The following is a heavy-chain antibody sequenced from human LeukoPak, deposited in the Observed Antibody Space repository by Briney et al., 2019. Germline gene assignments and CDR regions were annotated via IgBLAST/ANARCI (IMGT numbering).Heavy chain of an antibody. D-gene: IGHD3-22*01. J-gene: IGHJ5*02. Sequence: ASETLSLTCTVSGGSISSGGYYWSWIRQHPGKGLEWTGYIYYSGSTYYNPSLKSRVTISVDTSKNQFSLKLSSVTAADTAVYYCARDIKTYYYDSSGLGGWFDPWGQGTLVTVSS. CDR2: IYYSGST. CDR3: ARDIKTYYYDSSGLGGWFDP. V-gene: IGHV4-31*03. CDR1: GGSISSGGYY.